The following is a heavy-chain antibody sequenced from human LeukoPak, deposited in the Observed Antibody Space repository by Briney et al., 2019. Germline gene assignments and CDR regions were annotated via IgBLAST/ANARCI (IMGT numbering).Heavy chain of an antibody. D-gene: IGHD5-18*01. CDR3: ARGDYSSGYVAY. Sequence: GRSLRLSCAASGFTFRSHDMHWVRQAPGKGLQWVAVVSYDGSNNYYADSVKGRFTVSRDNSKNTLFLRMNSLRGEDTAVYYCARGDYSSGYVAYWGQGTLVTVSS. V-gene: IGHV3-30*03. J-gene: IGHJ4*02. CDR2: VSYDGSNN. CDR1: GFTFRSHD.